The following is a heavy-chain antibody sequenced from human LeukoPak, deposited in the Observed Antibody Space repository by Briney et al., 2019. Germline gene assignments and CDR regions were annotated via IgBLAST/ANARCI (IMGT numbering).Heavy chain of an antibody. CDR2: INHSGST. J-gene: IGHJ5*02. Sequence: SETLSLTCAVYGGSFSGYYWSWIRQPPGKGLEWIGEINHSGSTNYNPSLKSRVTISVDTSKDQFSLKLSSVTAADTAMYYCAREHSYYYGSGSYYNRNWFDPWGQGTLVTVSS. CDR1: GGSFSGYY. CDR3: AREHSYYYGSGSYYNRNWFDP. V-gene: IGHV4-34*01. D-gene: IGHD3-10*01.